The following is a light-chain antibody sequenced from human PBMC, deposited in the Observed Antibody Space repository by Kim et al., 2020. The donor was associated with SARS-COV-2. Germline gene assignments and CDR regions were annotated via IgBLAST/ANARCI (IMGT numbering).Light chain of an antibody. Sequence: NFMLTQPHSVSESPGKTVTISCTSSSGSIDDNYVQWYQQRPGGVPTTVIYEDDQRPSGVSDRFSGSIDNSSNSASLTISGLRTEDEADYYCQSCNRDNVIFGGGTQLTVL. CDR1: SGSIDDNY. CDR3: QSCNRDNVI. CDR2: EDD. J-gene: IGLJ2*01. V-gene: IGLV6-57*04.